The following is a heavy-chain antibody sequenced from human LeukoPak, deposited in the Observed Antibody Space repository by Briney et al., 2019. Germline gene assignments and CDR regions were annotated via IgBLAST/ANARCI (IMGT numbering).Heavy chain of an antibody. Sequence: VASVKVSCKASGYTFTTYDINWVRQAPGQGLEWLGIINPNGDLTNYAQTFQGRVTMTRDTSTTTLYMELSSLRSEDTAVYYCARDMSTRVTPISYAFDVWGQGTMVTVSS. D-gene: IGHD4-23*01. CDR2: INPNGDLT. V-gene: IGHV1-46*01. J-gene: IGHJ3*01. CDR3: ARDMSTRVTPISYAFDV. CDR1: GYTFTTYD.